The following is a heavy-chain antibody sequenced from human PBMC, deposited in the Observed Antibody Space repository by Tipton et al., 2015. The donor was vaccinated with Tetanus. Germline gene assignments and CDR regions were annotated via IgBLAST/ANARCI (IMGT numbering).Heavy chain of an antibody. J-gene: IGHJ1*01. D-gene: IGHD3-3*01. CDR3: ARTSSYLYSSY. Sequence: TLSLTCTVSGGSVSSESYYWAWIRQTPGKGLEWIGSIYYGGNTYYNPSLESRLTMAVDTSKTQVSLKLSSGTAADTAVYYCARTSSYLYSSYWGQGTLVTVSS. V-gene: IGHV4-39*01. CDR2: IYYGGNT. CDR1: GGSVSSESYY.